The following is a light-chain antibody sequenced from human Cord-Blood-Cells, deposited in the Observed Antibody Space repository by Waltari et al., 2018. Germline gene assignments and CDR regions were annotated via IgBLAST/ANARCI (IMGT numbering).Light chain of an antibody. V-gene: IGLV1-44*01. CDR2: RNN. J-gene: IGLJ3*02. CDR1: SSNIGRNT. CDR3: AAWDDSLNGWV. Sequence: QSVLTQPPPASGTPGQRVTISCSGSSSNIGRNTVNWYQQLPGTAPKLLIYRNNQRPSGVPDRFSGSKSGTSASLAISGLQAEDEADYYCAAWDDSLNGWVFGGGTKLTVL.